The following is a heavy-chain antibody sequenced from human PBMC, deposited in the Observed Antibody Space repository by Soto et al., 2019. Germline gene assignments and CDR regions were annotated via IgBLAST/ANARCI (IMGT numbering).Heavy chain of an antibody. V-gene: IGHV3-23*01. J-gene: IGHJ4*02. CDR1: GFTFSNYD. CDR3: AKERLDYGDGGLDY. Sequence: EVQLLESGGGLVQPGGSLRLSCAASGFTFSNYDMSWVRQAPGKGLEWVSAISGSGGSTYYAGSVEGRFTISRDNSKNTLYLQMNSLRAEDTAVYYCAKERLDYGDGGLDYWGQGTLVTVSS. CDR2: ISGSGGST. D-gene: IGHD4-17*01.